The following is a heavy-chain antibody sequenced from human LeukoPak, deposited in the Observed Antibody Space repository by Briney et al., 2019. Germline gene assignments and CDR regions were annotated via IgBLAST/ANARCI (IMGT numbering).Heavy chain of an antibody. CDR1: GYTFTSYY. CDR2: INPSGGST. J-gene: IGHJ4*02. V-gene: IGHV1-46*01. D-gene: IGHD1-1*01. CDR3: AWSRTTKGALDY. Sequence: ASVKVSCKASGYTFTSYYMHWVRQAPGQGLEWMGIINPSGGSTSYAQKFQGRVTMTRDTSTSTVYMELSSLRSEDTAVYYCAWSRTTKGALDYWGQGTLVTVSS.